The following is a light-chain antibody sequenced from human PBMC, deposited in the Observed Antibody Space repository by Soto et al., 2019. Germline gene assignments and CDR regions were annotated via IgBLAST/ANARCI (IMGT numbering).Light chain of an antibody. CDR1: AGAVTSAYY. V-gene: IGLV7-43*01. CDR2: STS. Sequence: QAVVTQEPSLTVSXXXTVXLXXASSAGAVTSAYYTNWLQQKPGQAPRALIYSTSEKHSWTPARFSGSLLGGKAALTLSAAQPEDEADYYCLLYYGGAQVLFGGGTKLTVL. J-gene: IGLJ2*01. CDR3: LLYYGGAQVL.